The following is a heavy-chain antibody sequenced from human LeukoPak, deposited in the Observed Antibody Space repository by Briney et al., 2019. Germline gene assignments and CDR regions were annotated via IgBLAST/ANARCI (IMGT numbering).Heavy chain of an antibody. J-gene: IGHJ3*02. D-gene: IGHD6-13*01. V-gene: IGHV3-21*01. Sequence: GGSLRLSCAASGFTFSSYSMNWVRQAPGKGREGVSSISSSSSYIYYADSVKGRFTISRDNAKNSLYLQMNSLRAEDTAVYYCARDGYSSSWRYAFDIWGQGTMVTVPS. CDR2: ISSSSSYI. CDR3: ARDGYSSSWRYAFDI. CDR1: GFTFSSYS.